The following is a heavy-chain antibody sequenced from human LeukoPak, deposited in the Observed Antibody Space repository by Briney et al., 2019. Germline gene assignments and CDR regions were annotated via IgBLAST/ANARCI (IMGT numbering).Heavy chain of an antibody. CDR1: GYRFTSYW. D-gene: IGHD2-2*03. CDR3: ARRSGFCSSTSCCSMGGSPFDI. J-gene: IGHJ3*02. V-gene: IGHV5-51*01. CDR2: IYPGDSDT. Sequence: GESLKISCKGSGYRFTSYWIGWVRQMPGKGLEWMGSIYPGDSDTRYSPSFQGQVTISADKSISTAYLQWSSLKASDTAMCYCARRSGFCSSTSCCSMGGSPFDIWGQGTMLTVSS.